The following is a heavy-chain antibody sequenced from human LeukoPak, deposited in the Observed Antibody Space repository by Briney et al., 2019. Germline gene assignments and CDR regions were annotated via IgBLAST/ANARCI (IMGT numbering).Heavy chain of an antibody. J-gene: IGHJ4*02. CDR3: ARDPVSSGWYAAYYFDY. V-gene: IGHV1-69*06. Sequence: ASVKVSCKASGGTFSSYAISWVRQAPGQGLEWMGGIIPIFGTANYAQKFRGRVTITADKSTRTAYMELSSLRSEDTAVYYCARDPVSSGWYAAYYFDYWGQGTLVTVSS. D-gene: IGHD6-19*01. CDR1: GGTFSSYA. CDR2: IIPIFGTA.